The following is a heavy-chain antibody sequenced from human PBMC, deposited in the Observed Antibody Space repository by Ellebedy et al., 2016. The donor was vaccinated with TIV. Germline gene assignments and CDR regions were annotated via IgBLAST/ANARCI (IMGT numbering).Heavy chain of an antibody. CDR2: IRQEGDEE. CDR1: GFSFRSYW. J-gene: IGHJ5*02. D-gene: IGHD4-17*01. Sequence: PGGSLRLSCTASGFSFRSYWMTWVRQVPGKGLEWVANIRQEGDEEFYVDSVKGRFTISRDNANKSLFLQMNSLRGEDTAVYYCARRGSYGDYAVQINSWFDRWGRGTLVTVSS. V-gene: IGHV3-7*01. CDR3: ARRGSYGDYAVQINSWFDR.